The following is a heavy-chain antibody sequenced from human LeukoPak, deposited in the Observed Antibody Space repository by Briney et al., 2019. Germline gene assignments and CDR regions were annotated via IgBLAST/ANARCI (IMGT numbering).Heavy chain of an antibody. Sequence: GASVKVSCKASGYTFTSYGISWVRQAPGQGLEGMGWISAYNGNTNYAQKLQGRVTMTTDTYTSTAYMELRSLRSDDTAVYYCARDLRTGGWFDPWGQGTLVTVSS. CDR3: ARDLRTGGWFDP. CDR1: GYTFTSYG. CDR2: ISAYNGNT. V-gene: IGHV1-18*01. D-gene: IGHD2-8*02. J-gene: IGHJ5*02.